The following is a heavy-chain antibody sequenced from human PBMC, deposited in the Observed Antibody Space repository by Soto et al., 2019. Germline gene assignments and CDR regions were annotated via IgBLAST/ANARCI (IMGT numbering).Heavy chain of an antibody. V-gene: IGHV5-51*01. J-gene: IGHJ5*02. D-gene: IGHD4-17*01. Sequence: GESLKISCKGSGYSFTNYWIAWMRQMPGEGLEYMGIIYPSDSTDRDSPSFQGHVTFSVEKSISTAYLQWNSLKASDTAMYYCARHGFYGDYSSNYFDPWGQGTLVTVSS. CDR2: IYPSDSTD. CDR3: ARHGFYGDYSSNYFDP. CDR1: GYSFTNYW.